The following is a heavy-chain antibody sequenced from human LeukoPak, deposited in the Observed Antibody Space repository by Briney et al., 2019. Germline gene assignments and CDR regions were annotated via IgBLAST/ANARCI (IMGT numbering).Heavy chain of an antibody. CDR3: AKDISSGNVPYYYYGMDV. CDR1: GFTFDDYA. V-gene: IGHV3-9*01. CDR2: ISWNSGSI. D-gene: IGHD3-10*01. Sequence: GRSLRLSCAASGFTFDDYAMHWVRQAPGKGLEWVSGISWNSGSIGYADSVKGRSTISRDNAKNSLYLQMNSLRAEDTALYYCAKDISSGNVPYYYYGMDVWGQGTTVTVSS. J-gene: IGHJ6*02.